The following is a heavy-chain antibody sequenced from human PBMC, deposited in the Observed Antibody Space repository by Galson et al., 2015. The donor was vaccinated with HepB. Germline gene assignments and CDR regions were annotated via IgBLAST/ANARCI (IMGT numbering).Heavy chain of an antibody. J-gene: IGHJ4*02. V-gene: IGHV3-48*04. Sequence: SLRLSCAASGFTFSSYSMNWVRQAPGKGLEWVSYISSSSSTIYYADSVKGRFTISRDNAKNSLYLQMNSLRAEDTAVYYCARDPTYYYDSSTYYFDYWGQGTLVTVSS. CDR1: GFTFSSYS. CDR2: ISSSSSTI. D-gene: IGHD3-22*01. CDR3: ARDPTYYYDSSTYYFDY.